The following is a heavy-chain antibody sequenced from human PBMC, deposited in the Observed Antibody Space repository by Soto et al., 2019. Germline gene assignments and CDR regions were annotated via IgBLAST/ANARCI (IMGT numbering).Heavy chain of an antibody. V-gene: IGHV3-49*03. D-gene: IGHD1-1*01. Sequence: PGGSLRLSCTASGFTFGDYAMSWFRQAPGKGLEWVGFIRSKAYGGTTEYAASVKGRFTISRDDSKSIAYLQMNSLKTEDTAVYYCTRGYNWNDEAWFDPWGQGTLVTVSS. CDR2: IRSKAYGGTT. J-gene: IGHJ5*02. CDR1: GFTFGDYA. CDR3: TRGYNWNDEAWFDP.